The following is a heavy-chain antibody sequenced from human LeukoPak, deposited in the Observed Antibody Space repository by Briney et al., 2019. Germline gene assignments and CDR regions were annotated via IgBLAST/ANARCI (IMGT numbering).Heavy chain of an antibody. CDR1: GGTFSSYA. Sequence: SVKVSCKASGGTFSSYAISWVRQAPGQGLEWMGRIIPILGTANYAQKLQGRVTMTTDTSTSTAYMELRSLRSDDTAVYYCARDNEYCSSTSCSDYFNYWGQGTLVTVSS. V-gene: IGHV1-69*04. CDR2: IIPILGTA. D-gene: IGHD2-2*01. CDR3: ARDNEYCSSTSCSDYFNY. J-gene: IGHJ4*02.